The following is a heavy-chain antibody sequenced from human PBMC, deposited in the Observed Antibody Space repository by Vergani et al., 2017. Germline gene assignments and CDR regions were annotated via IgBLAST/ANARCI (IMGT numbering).Heavy chain of an antibody. CDR1: GFPFSTYG. D-gene: IGHD1-14*01. Sequence: QVQLVESGGGVVQPGESLRLSCAASGFPFSTYGMQSVRQAPGKGLEGVAFIQKDGIDKFYADSGRGRFTISRDIYKRTLYLQTESLRDEDTGVYYCARDLRLLYNRFDPWGQGTLVTVSS. V-gene: IGHV3-30*02. CDR2: IQKDGIDK. J-gene: IGHJ5*02. CDR3: ARDLRLLYNRFDP.